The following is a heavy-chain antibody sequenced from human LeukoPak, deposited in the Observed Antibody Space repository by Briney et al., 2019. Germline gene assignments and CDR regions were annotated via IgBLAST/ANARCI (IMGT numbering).Heavy chain of an antibody. CDR2: INGSGGST. Sequence: PGGSLRLSCAASGFTFSSYAMSWVRQAPGKGLEWVSAINGSGGSTYYADSVKGRFTISRDNSKNTLYLQMNSLRAEDTAVYYCAKLQQQLVRKGGDWFDPWGQGTLVTVSS. CDR1: GFTFSSYA. CDR3: AKLQQQLVRKGGDWFDP. D-gene: IGHD6-13*01. J-gene: IGHJ5*02. V-gene: IGHV3-23*01.